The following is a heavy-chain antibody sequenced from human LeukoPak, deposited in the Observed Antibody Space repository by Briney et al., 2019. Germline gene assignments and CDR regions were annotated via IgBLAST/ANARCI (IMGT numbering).Heavy chain of an antibody. Sequence: GALRLSCAASGFSFSAYWMTWVRQAPGTGLEWVANINPAGSETYYVDPVKGRFSISRDNAKNLVYLQMNSLRAEDTAVYHCARFGYVAAVDVWGQGTPVTVS. CDR2: INPAGSET. J-gene: IGHJ4*02. CDR1: GFSFSAYW. D-gene: IGHD2-15*01. V-gene: IGHV3-7*01. CDR3: ARFGYVAAVDV.